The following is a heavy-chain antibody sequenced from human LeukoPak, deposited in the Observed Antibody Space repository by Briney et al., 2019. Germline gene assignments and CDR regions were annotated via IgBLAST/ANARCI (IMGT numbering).Heavy chain of an antibody. CDR1: GFTFSNYV. J-gene: IGHJ4*02. V-gene: IGHV3-23*01. Sequence: GGSLRLSCAASGFTFSNYVMSWVRQAPGKGLEWVSSISDSGGDRNDADSVKGRFTISRDNSKNTLYLQMDSLRVEDTAVYYRATRATGRFFDNWGQGTLVTVSS. CDR2: ISDSGGDR. CDR3: ATRATGRFFDN. D-gene: IGHD3-9*01.